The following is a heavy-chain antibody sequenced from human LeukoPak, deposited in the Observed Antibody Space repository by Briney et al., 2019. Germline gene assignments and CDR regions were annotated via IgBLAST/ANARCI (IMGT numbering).Heavy chain of an antibody. CDR2: ISAGGDNT. V-gene: IGHV3-23*01. CDR1: GFTFSSYR. J-gene: IGHJ4*02. Sequence: PGRSLRLSCAASGFTFSSYRMHWVRQAPGKGLEWVSTISAGGDNTYYADSVKGRFTISRDNSKNTLYVQMNSLRAEDTAVYFCAKLVVVASTPFDFWGQGTLVTVSS. CDR3: AKLVVVASTPFDF. D-gene: IGHD2-15*01.